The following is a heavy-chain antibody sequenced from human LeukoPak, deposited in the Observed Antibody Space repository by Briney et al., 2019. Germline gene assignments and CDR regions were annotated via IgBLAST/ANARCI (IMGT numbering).Heavy chain of an antibody. CDR2: IFYSGST. J-gene: IGHJ5*02. CDR1: GASISNYY. Sequence: PSETLSLTCTVSGASISNYYWSWIRQPPGKGLEWIGYIFYSGSTNYNPSLKSRVTISLDTSKNQFSLQLSSVTAADTAVYYCARLQDWFDPWGQGTLVTVSS. CDR3: ARLQDWFDP. V-gene: IGHV4-59*08.